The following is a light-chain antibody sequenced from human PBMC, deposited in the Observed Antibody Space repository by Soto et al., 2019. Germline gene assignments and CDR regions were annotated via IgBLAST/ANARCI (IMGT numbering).Light chain of an antibody. CDR1: QSVGSNY. V-gene: IGKV3-20*01. J-gene: IGKJ1*01. CDR2: GAS. Sequence: EIVLTQFPGTLSLSPGERATLSCRASQSVGSNYLAWYQQRPGQPPNLLIFGASHRAPDIPDRFSGSGSGTDFTLAISRLEPEDFAVHYCQQYGGSVQTFGQGTKVDIK. CDR3: QQYGGSVQT.